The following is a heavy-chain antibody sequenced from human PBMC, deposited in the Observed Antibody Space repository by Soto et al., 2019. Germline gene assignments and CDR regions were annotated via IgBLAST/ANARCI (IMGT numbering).Heavy chain of an antibody. CDR2: MNPNSGNT. V-gene: IGHV1-8*01. D-gene: IGHD6-6*01. J-gene: IGHJ3*02. CDR1: GYTFTSYD. Sequence: QVQLVQSGAEVKKPGASVKVSCKASGYTFTSYDINWVRQATGQGLEWMGWMNPNSGNTGYAQKFQGRVTMTRNTYISTAYMELSSLRSEDTAVYYCARLTDSIAARRRGDDAFDIWGQGTMVTVSS. CDR3: ARLTDSIAARRRGDDAFDI.